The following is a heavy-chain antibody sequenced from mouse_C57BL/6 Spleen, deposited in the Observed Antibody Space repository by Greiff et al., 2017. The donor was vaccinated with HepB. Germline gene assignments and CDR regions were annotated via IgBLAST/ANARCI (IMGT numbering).Heavy chain of an antibody. CDR1: GFTFSDYY. CDR3: ARRGIYYGNLYYAMDY. J-gene: IGHJ4*01. D-gene: IGHD2-1*01. Sequence: EVHLVESGGGLVQPGGSLKLSCAASGFTFSDYYMYWVRQTPEKRLEWVAYISNGGGSTYYPDTVKGRFTISRDNAKNTLYLQMSRLKSEDTAMYYCARRGIYYGNLYYAMDYWGQGTSVTVSS. V-gene: IGHV5-12*01. CDR2: ISNGGGST.